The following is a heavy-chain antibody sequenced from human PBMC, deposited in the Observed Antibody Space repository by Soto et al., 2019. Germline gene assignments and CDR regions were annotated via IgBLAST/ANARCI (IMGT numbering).Heavy chain of an antibody. V-gene: IGHV3-21*01. Sequence: PGGSLRLSCAASGFTFSSYSMNWVRQAPGKGLEWVSSISSSSSYVYYADSVKGRFTISRDNAKNSLYLQMNSLRAEDTAVYYCASVSRDVVAADYYYGMDVWGQGTTVTVS. CDR3: ASVSRDVVAADYYYGMDV. CDR1: GFTFSSYS. CDR2: ISSSSSYV. J-gene: IGHJ6*02. D-gene: IGHD2-15*01.